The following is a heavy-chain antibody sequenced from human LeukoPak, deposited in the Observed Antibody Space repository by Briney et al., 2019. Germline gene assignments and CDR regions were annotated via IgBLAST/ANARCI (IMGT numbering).Heavy chain of an antibody. CDR1: GGSISSGGYY. V-gene: IGHV4-31*03. D-gene: IGHD5-12*01. CDR2: IYHSGNT. J-gene: IGHJ4*02. CDR3: ARDTRIEWLRFLDY. Sequence: PSETLSLTCTVSGGSISSGGYYWSWIRQHPGKGLEWIGYIYHSGNTYYNPSLESRVTMSVDTSENRFSLKVNSVTAADTAIYYCARDTRIEWLRFLDYWGQGILVTVSS.